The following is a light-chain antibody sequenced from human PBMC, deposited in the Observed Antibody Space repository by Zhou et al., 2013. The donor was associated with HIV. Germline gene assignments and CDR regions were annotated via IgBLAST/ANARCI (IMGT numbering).Light chain of an antibody. J-gene: IGKJ3*01. CDR2: KAS. V-gene: IGKV1-5*03. CDR3: QQANSFPPT. CDR1: ESVNNW. Sequence: DIQMTQSPSTLSASVGDRVTITCRASESVNNWLAWYQQKPGKAPKLLIYKASNLQGGVPSRFSGSGSGTEFTLIISSLQPDDFATYYCQQANSFPPTFGPGTKVDIK.